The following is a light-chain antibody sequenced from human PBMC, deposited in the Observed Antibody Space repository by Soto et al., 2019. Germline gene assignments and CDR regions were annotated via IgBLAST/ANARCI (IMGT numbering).Light chain of an antibody. CDR3: QTWGTAMEG. CDR1: SGHSSYA. Sequence: QPVLTQSPSASASLGASVKLTCTLSSGHSSYAIAWHQQQPEKGPRYLMNLNSDGSHSKGDGIPDRFSGSSSGAVRYLTMCSLQSEDEADYCCQTWGTAMEGFGGGAELTVL. CDR2: LNSDGSH. J-gene: IGLJ3*02. V-gene: IGLV4-69*01.